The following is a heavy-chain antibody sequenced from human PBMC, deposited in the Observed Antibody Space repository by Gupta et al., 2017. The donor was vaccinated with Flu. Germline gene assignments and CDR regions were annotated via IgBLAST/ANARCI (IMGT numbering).Heavy chain of an antibody. CDR1: GFTFGSYA. CDR2: ISSNGGST. V-gene: IGHV3-64D*06. J-gene: IGHJ5*02. CDR3: VKSPDSSSWYGVNWFDP. Sequence: EVQLVESGGGLVQPGGSLRLSCSASGFTFGSYAMPWVRQAPGKGLEYVSAISSNGGSTYYADSVKGRFTISRDNSKNTLYLQMSSLRAEDTAVYYCVKSPDSSSWYGVNWFDPWGQGTLVTVSS. D-gene: IGHD6-13*01.